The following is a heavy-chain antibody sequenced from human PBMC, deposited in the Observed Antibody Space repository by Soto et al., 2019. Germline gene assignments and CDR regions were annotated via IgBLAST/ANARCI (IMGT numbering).Heavy chain of an antibody. Sequence: SETLSLTCAVSGYSISSSNWWGWIRQPPGKGLEWIGYIYYSGTTYYNPSLKSRVTMSVDTSKNQFSLKLSSVTAADTAVYYCARGAVYYDSSGYFSYWGQGTLVTVSS. J-gene: IGHJ4*02. V-gene: IGHV4-28*03. D-gene: IGHD3-22*01. CDR3: ARGAVYYDSSGYFSY. CDR2: IYYSGTT. CDR1: GYSISSSNW.